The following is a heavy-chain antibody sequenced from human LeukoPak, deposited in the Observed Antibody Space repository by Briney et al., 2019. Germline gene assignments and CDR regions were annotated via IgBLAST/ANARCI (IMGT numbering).Heavy chain of an antibody. V-gene: IGHV4-38-2*01. Sequence: SETLSLTCSVSGYSISSGYYWGWIRQPPRKGLEWIGSIYHSGSTHYNPSLKSRVTMSVDTSKNQSPLKLSSVTAADTAMYYCARHARTIVVALVATWAGYMDVWGRGTTVTVSS. CDR2: IYHSGST. D-gene: IGHD2-2*01. CDR3: ARHARTIVVALVATWAGYMDV. J-gene: IGHJ6*03. CDR1: GYSISSGYY.